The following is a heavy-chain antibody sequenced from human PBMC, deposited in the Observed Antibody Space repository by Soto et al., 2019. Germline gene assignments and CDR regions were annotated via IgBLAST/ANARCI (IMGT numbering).Heavy chain of an antibody. CDR1: GFTFSSYS. CDR3: ASSSSYFWSGYPYWYFDI. CDR2: ISSSSSTI. Sequence: GGSLRLSCAASGFTFSSYSMNWVRQAPGEGLEWVSYISSSSSTIYYADSVKGRFTISRDNAKNSLYLQMNSLIAEDTAVYYCASSSSYFWSGYPYWYFDIWGRGTLVTVSS. D-gene: IGHD3-3*01. V-gene: IGHV3-48*04. J-gene: IGHJ2*01.